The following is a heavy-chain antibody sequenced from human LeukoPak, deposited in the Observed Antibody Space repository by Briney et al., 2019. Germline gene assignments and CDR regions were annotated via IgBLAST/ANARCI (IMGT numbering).Heavy chain of an antibody. D-gene: IGHD4-11*01. J-gene: IGHJ6*03. V-gene: IGHV4-30-4*08. CDR2: IYYSGST. CDR1: GGSISSGDYY. CDR3: ARASNYEYYYYYMDV. Sequence: PSETLSLTCTVSGGSISSGDYYWSWIRQPPGKGLEWIGYIYYSGSTYYNPSLKSRVTISVDTSKNQFSPKLSSVTAADTAVYYCARASNYEYYYYYMDVWGKGTTVTVSS.